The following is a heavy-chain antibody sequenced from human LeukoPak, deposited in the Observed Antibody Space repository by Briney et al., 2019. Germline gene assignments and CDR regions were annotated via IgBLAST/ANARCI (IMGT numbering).Heavy chain of an antibody. Sequence: GGSLRLSCASSGFTFSTYAMSWVRQAPGKGLEWVSAISGSGGSTYYADSVKGRFTISRDNSKNTLYLQMNSLRAEDTSIYFCAKALEQETVIALDSWGQGTLVTVSS. V-gene: IGHV3-23*01. J-gene: IGHJ4*02. CDR2: ISGSGGST. CDR3: AKALEQETVIALDS. CDR1: GFTFSTYA. D-gene: IGHD6-13*01.